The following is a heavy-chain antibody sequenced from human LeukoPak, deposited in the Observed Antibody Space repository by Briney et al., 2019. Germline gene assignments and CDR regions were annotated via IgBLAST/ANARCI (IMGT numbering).Heavy chain of an antibody. Sequence: SETLSLTCAVYGGSFSGYYWSWIRQPPGKGLEWIGEINHSGSTNYNPSLKSRVTISVDTSMNQFSLKLSSVTAADTAVYYCARGQRSGYDFYYWGQGTLVTVSS. V-gene: IGHV4-34*01. CDR3: ARGQRSGYDFYY. J-gene: IGHJ4*02. CDR1: GGSFSGYY. D-gene: IGHD5-12*01. CDR2: INHSGST.